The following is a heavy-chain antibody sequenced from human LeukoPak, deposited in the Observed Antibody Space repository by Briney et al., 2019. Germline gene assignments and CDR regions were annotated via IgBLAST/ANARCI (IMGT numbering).Heavy chain of an antibody. CDR1: GGSFSGYY. J-gene: IGHJ4*02. CDR3: ARSGPLWFGEHGEYYFDY. Sequence: PSETLSLTCAVYGGSFSGYYWSWIRQPPGKGLEWIGYIYYSGSTNYNPSLKSRVTISVDTSKNQFSLKLSSVTAADTAVYYCARSGPLWFGEHGEYYFDYWGQGTLVTVSS. CDR2: IYYSGST. V-gene: IGHV4-59*01. D-gene: IGHD3-10*01.